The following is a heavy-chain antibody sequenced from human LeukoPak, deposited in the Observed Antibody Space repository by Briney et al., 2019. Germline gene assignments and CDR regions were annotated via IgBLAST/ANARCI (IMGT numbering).Heavy chain of an antibody. J-gene: IGHJ4*02. CDR1: GGSFSGYY. CDR2: INHSGST. Sequence: SETLSLTCVVDGGSFSGYYWSWIRHPPGRGLGWIGEINHSGSTNYTPAPQSRVTISVDPSKNQLSLKLSSVTAADTAVYYCASTPDYGDYLQLWGGPRPIDYWGQGTLVTVSS. D-gene: IGHD4-17*01. V-gene: IGHV4-34*01. CDR3: ASTPDYGDYLQLWGGPRPIDY.